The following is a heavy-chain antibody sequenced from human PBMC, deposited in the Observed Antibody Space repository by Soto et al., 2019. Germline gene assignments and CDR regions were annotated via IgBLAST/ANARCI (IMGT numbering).Heavy chain of an antibody. J-gene: IGHJ4*02. CDR2: IFSSGST. CDR1: GGSINTFY. D-gene: IGHD5-12*01. Sequence: SETLSLTCTVSGGSINTFYWSWVRQPAGKGLEWIGRIFSSGSTSFNPSLESRVAMSVDTSKNHFSLNLSSVTAADMAVDYCAREGSYSAYNFAHGIQLWSFDFWGQGALVTVSS. V-gene: IGHV4-4*07. CDR3: AREGSYSAYNFAHGIQLWSFDF.